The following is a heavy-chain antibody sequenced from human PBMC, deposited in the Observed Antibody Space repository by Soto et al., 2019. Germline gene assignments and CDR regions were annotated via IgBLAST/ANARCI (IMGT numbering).Heavy chain of an antibody. Sequence: SETLSLTCAVSGGSISSSNWWSWVRQPPGKGLEWIGEIYHSGSTNYNPSLKSRVTISVDQSKKQFSLKLRSVTAADTAVYSCARIGLAIRRSAFDTWGQGTMVT. CDR2: IYHSGST. D-gene: IGHD5-12*01. J-gene: IGHJ3*02. CDR3: ARIGLAIRRSAFDT. CDR1: GGSISSSNW. V-gene: IGHV4-4*02.